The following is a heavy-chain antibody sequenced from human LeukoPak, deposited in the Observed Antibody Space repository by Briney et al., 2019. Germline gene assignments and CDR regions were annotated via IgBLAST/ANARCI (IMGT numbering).Heavy chain of an antibody. CDR3: ARHITTTGTGYFDY. J-gene: IGHJ4*02. CDR2: IDYSGST. Sequence: PYETLPLTCIVSGGSISSDYWSWIRQPPGKGLEWIGYIDYSGSTNYKPSLKSRVTISADTSKNQFSLKLSSVTAADTAVYYCARHITTTGTGYFDYCGPGALVPDSS. CDR1: GGSISSDY. V-gene: IGHV4-59*01. D-gene: IGHD2-8*02.